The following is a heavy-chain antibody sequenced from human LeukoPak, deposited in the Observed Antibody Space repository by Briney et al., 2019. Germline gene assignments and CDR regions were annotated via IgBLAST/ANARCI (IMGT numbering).Heavy chain of an antibody. V-gene: IGHV3-23*01. CDR3: AKEHSVLTMMRGLDS. CDR2: ISVSGGSI. CDR1: GFTFSNFA. J-gene: IGHJ4*02. D-gene: IGHD3-22*01. Sequence: PGGSLRLSCAASGFTFSNFAMSWVRQAPGKGLEWVSGISVSGGSIYYADSVTGRFTISRDNSKDTLYLQMNSLRVEDTALYYCAKEHSVLTMMRGLDSWGQGTLVTVSS.